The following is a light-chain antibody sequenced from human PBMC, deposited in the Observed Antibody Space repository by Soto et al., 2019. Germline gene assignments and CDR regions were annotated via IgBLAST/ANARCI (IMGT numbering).Light chain of an antibody. V-gene: IGKV1-17*01. Sequence: IQVTQSPSPLSASMGDRVTITCRTSQGIRSALGWYQQKPGKVPKLLIYAASTLQSGVPSRFSGSGSGTEFTLTISSLQPDDFATYYCQQYNSYPWTFGQGTKVDIK. J-gene: IGKJ1*01. CDR3: QQYNSYPWT. CDR2: AAS. CDR1: QGIRSA.